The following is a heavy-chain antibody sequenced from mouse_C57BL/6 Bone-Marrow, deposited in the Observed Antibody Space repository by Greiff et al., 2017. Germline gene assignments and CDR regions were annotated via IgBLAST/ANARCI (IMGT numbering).Heavy chain of an antibody. J-gene: IGHJ2*01. CDR3: AREATVVATYCDY. V-gene: IGHV1-81*01. D-gene: IGHD1-1*01. CDR1: GYTFTSYG. Sequence: QVQLKQSGAELARPGASVKLSCKASGYTFTSYGISWVKQRTGPGLEWIGEIYPRSGNTYYNEKFKGKARLTADKSSRTAYMELRSLTSEVAAVYFGAREATVVATYCDYWGQGTTLTVSA. CDR2: IYPRSGNT.